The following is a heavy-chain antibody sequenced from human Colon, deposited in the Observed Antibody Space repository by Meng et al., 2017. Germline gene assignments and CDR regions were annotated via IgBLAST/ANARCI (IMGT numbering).Heavy chain of an antibody. CDR2: IDLGGTP. J-gene: IGHJ4*02. CDR1: GGSISSYNW. V-gene: IGHV4-4*02. CDR3: ARHGGWHFDY. D-gene: IGHD6-19*01. Sequence: QRLLQGSGPGRVGPSGTLALTCAVSGGSISSYNWWSWVRQPPGKGLEWIGQIDLGGTPYYNPSLESRVIMSLDKSKNQLSLRLTSVAAADTAVYYCARHGGWHFDYWGQGALVTVSS.